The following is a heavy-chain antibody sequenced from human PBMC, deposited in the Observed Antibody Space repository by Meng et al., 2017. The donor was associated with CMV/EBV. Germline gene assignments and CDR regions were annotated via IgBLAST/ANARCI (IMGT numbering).Heavy chain of an antibody. CDR1: GFTLSTYA. Sequence: ASGFTLSTYAMSGVRQAPGKGLDWVSGISGSAGSTYYADSVKGRFAISRDNSKNTLYLQMNSLRAEDTAVYYCAKDDYGDYAGVFDYWGQGTLVTVSS. CDR3: AKDDYGDYAGVFDY. J-gene: IGHJ4*02. V-gene: IGHV3-23*01. D-gene: IGHD4-17*01. CDR2: ISGSAGST.